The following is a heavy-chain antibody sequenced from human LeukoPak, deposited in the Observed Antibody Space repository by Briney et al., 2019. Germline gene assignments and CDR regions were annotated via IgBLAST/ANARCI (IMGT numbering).Heavy chain of an antibody. CDR1: GFTFDDYA. J-gene: IGHJ6*02. V-gene: IGHV3-43*02. Sequence: GGSLRLSCAASGFTFDDYAMHWVRQAPGKGLEWVSLISGDSRSTFYTDSVKGRFTTSRDNSKNSLYLQMNSLRNDDTALYYCARDTEGYIYGYYYYGMDVWGQGTTVTVSS. D-gene: IGHD5-18*01. CDR3: ARDTEGYIYGYYYYGMDV. CDR2: ISGDSRST.